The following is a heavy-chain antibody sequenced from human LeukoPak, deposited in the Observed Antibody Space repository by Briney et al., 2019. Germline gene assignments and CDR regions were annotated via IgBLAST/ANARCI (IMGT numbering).Heavy chain of an antibody. D-gene: IGHD4-23*01. CDR2: IYHSGST. J-gene: IGHJ4*02. Sequence: RTSETLSLTCAASGGSISSGGYSWSWIRQPPGKGLEWIGYIYHSGSTYYNPSLKSRVTISVDRSKNQFSLKLSSVTAADTAVYYCARDSRGYGGGSFDYWGQGTLVTVSS. V-gene: IGHV4-30-2*01. CDR3: ARDSRGYGGGSFDY. CDR1: GGSISSGGYS.